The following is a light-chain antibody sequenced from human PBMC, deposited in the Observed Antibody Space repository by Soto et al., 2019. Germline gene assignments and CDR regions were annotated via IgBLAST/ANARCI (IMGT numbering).Light chain of an antibody. CDR1: QGIRSY. CDR2: AAS. Sequence: AIRMTQSPSSFSASTGDRVTITCRASQGIRSYLAWYQQKPGKAPKLLIYAASTLQSGVPSRFSGSGSGTYFTLTISCLQSEDFATYYCQQYYSYPVAFGQGTKVEIK. CDR3: QQYYSYPVA. V-gene: IGKV1-8*01. J-gene: IGKJ1*01.